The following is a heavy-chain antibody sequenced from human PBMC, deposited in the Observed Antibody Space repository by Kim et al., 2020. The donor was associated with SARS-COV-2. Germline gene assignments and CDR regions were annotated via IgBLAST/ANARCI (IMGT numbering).Heavy chain of an antibody. V-gene: IGHV1-24*01. CDR2: FDPEDGET. CDR1: GYTLTELS. Sequence: ASVKVSCKVSGYTLTELSMHWVRQAPGKGLEWMGGFDPEDGETIYAQKFQGRVTMTEDTSTDTAYMELSSLRSEDTAVYYCATTGGRSGSYSYYYYGMDVWGQGTTVTVSS. J-gene: IGHJ6*02. D-gene: IGHD1-26*01. CDR3: ATTGGRSGSYSYYYYGMDV.